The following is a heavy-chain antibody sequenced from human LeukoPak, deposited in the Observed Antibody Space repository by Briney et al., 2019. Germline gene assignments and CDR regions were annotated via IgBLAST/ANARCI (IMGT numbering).Heavy chain of an antibody. V-gene: IGHV3-30*02. Sequence: GGSLRLSCAASGFTFSSYGMHWVRQAPGKGLEWVAFIRYDGSNKYYADSVKGRFTISRDNSKNTLYLQMNSLRAEDTAVYYCANFGVVPAATQDYWGQGTLVTVSS. D-gene: IGHD2-2*01. J-gene: IGHJ4*02. CDR3: ANFGVVPAATQDY. CDR1: GFTFSSYG. CDR2: IRYDGSNK.